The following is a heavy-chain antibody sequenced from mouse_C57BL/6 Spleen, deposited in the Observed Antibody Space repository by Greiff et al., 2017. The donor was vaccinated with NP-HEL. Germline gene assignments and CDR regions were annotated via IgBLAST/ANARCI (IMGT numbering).Heavy chain of an antibody. V-gene: IGHV5-9-1*02. CDR3: TRDTDYYGSSDWYFDV. CDR2: ISSGGDYI. Sequence: EVMLVESGEGLVKPGGSLKLSCAASGFTFSSYAMSWVRQTPEKRLEWVAYISSGGDYIYYADTVKGRFTISRDNARNTLYLQMSSLKSEDTAMYYCTRDTDYYGSSDWYFDVWGTGTTVTVSS. J-gene: IGHJ1*03. D-gene: IGHD1-1*01. CDR1: GFTFSSYA.